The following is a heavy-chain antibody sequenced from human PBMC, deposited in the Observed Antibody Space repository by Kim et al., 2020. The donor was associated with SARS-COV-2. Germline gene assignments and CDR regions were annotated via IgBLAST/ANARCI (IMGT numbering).Heavy chain of an antibody. V-gene: IGHV3-9*01. CDR1: GFTFGDYA. CDR2: ISWNSGSI. D-gene: IGHD6-19*01. CDR3: AKLLPQWLETYYFDY. Sequence: GGSLRLSCAASGFTFGDYAMHWVRQAPGKGLEWVSGISWNSGSIGYADSVKGRFTISRDNAKNSLYLQMNSLRAEDTALYYCAKLLPQWLETYYFDYWGQGTLVTVSS. J-gene: IGHJ4*02.